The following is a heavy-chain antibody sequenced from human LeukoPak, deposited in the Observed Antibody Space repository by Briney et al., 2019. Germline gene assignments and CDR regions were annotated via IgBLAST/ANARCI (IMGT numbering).Heavy chain of an antibody. J-gene: IGHJ3*02. V-gene: IGHV3-53*01. D-gene: IGHD4-17*01. Sequence: GGSLRLSCAASGFTFSTNYMSWVRQAPGTGLEWVSIIYDIGSTYYADSVKGRFTISRDNSQNTLYLQLDSLRAEDTAVYFCARTAVTPGSSDAFDIWGQGTMVTVSS. CDR1: GFTFSTNY. CDR3: ARTAVTPGSSDAFDI. CDR2: IYDIGST.